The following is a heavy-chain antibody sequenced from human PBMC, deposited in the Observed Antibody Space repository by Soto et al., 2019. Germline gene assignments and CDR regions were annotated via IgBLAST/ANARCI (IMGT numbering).Heavy chain of an antibody. J-gene: IGHJ6*02. D-gene: IGHD3-3*01. CDR1: GGSISSYY. CDR3: ARGPGQDFGHYYYYYGMDV. CDR2: IYYSGST. V-gene: IGHV4-59*01. Sequence: SETLSLTCTVSGGSISSYYWSWIRQPPGKGLEWIGYIYYSGSTNYNPSLKSRVTISVDTSKNQFSLKLSSVTAADTAVYYCARGPGQDFGHYYYYYGMDVWGQGTTVTVSS.